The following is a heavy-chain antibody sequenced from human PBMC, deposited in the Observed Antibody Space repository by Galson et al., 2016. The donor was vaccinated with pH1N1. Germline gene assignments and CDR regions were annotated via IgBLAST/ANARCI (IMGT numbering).Heavy chain of an antibody. V-gene: IGHV4-59*01. CDR3: ARGDYGDSLYCYFDV. CDR2: TYYGGST. D-gene: IGHD4-17*01. Sequence: LSLTCTISTGSISGYYWTWIRQPPGKGLEWIGYTYYGGSTNYNPSLKSRLTISIDTSKNQFSLKLSSLTAADTAVYYCARGDYGDSLYCYFDVWGGGTLVTVSS. J-gene: IGHJ2*01. CDR1: TGSISGYY.